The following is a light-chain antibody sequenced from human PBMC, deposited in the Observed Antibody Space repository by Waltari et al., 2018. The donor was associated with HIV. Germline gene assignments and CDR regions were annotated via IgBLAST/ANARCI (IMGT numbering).Light chain of an antibody. Sequence: QSALPQPASMSGSPGHSIPISCTGSRLDFGLYDFVSWYKHLPNTAPQLLIYGVDRRPPGITSRCSASKSGDVASLTISGLQAEDEADYYCTSHTLTRVLVFGGGTRLTVL. CDR1: RLDFGLYDF. CDR3: TSHTLTRVLV. CDR2: GVD. J-gene: IGLJ3*02. V-gene: IGLV2-14*01.